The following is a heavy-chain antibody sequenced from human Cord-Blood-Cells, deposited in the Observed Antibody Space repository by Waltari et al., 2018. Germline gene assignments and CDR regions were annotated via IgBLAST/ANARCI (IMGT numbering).Heavy chain of an antibody. J-gene: IGHJ4*02. CDR1: GFTFSSYW. V-gene: IGHV3-74*01. CDR2: INSDGSST. D-gene: IGHD3-3*01. CDR3: ARAFSQEWFPFDY. Sequence: EVQLVESGGGLVQPGGSLRLSCAASGFTFSSYWMHWVRQAPGKGLVGVSRINSDGSSTSYADAVKGRFTISRDNAKNTLYLQMNSLRAEDTAVYYCARAFSQEWFPFDYWGQGTLVTVSS.